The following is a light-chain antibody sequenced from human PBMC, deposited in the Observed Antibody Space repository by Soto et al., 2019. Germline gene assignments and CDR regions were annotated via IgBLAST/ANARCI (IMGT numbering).Light chain of an antibody. CDR2: DVS. J-gene: IGLJ1*01. Sequence: QSVLAQPASVSGSPGQSITISCTGTSSGVGGYNYVSWYQQHPGKAPKLIFYDVSNRPSGVSNRFSGSKSGNTASLTISGLQAEDEADYYCSSYTSSRTYIFGTGTKVTVL. CDR3: SSYTSSRTYI. V-gene: IGLV2-14*03. CDR1: SSGVGGYNY.